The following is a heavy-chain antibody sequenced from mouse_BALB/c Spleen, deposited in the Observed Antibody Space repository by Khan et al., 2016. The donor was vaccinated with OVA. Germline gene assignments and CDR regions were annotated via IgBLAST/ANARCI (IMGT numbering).Heavy chain of an antibody. CDR1: GYTFTSYY. V-gene: IGHV1S56*01. J-gene: IGHJ4*01. CDR3: ARWGGNHASYTMDY. D-gene: IGHD2-1*01. Sequence: QVQLQQSGPELVKPGASVRISCKASGYTFTSYYIHWVKQRPGQGLEWIGWIYPGNVNTDCNEKFKGQATLTADKSSSTAYMQLSSLTSEDSAVYFCARWGGNHASYTMDYWGQGTSVTVSS. CDR2: IYPGNVNT.